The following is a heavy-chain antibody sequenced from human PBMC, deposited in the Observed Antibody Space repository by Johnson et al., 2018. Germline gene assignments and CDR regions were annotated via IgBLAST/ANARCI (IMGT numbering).Heavy chain of an antibody. CDR3: TRYSGSHGGAFDI. CDR1: GFTFSNYG. V-gene: IGHV3-15*07. D-gene: IGHD1-26*01. Sequence: VQLVQSGGGVVQPGRSLRLSCAASGFTFSNYGMHWVRQAPGKGLEWVGRIKSKTDGGTTDYAAPVKGRFTISRDDSKNTLYLKMNSLKTEDIAVYYCTRYSGSHGGAFDIWGQGTMVTVSS. J-gene: IGHJ3*02. CDR2: IKSKTDGGTT.